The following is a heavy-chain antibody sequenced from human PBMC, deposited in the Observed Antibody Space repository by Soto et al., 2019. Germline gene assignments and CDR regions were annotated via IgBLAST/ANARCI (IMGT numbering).Heavy chain of an antibody. CDR2: IVVGSGNT. CDR1: GFTFTSSA. V-gene: IGHV1-58*01. Sequence: GASVKVSCKASGFTFTSSAVQWVRQARGQRLEWIGWIVVGSGNTNYAQKFQEGVTITRDMSTSTAYMELSSLRSEDTAVYYCAAGLGEAYDFWSGYYYYYGMDVWGQGTTVTVSS. D-gene: IGHD3-3*01. CDR3: AAGLGEAYDFWSGYYYYYGMDV. J-gene: IGHJ6*02.